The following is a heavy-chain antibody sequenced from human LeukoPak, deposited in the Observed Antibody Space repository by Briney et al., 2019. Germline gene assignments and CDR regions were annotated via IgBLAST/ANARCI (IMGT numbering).Heavy chain of an antibody. V-gene: IGHV3-74*01. CDR3: AHARGRGITMVRGVLINPAKEY. J-gene: IGHJ4*02. Sequence: GRSLRLAWEAAAFTFSILSMMWVRQPPGKWMGCVSRINSDGSSTSYADCGKGRFTIARDNCKITLYLRMTRLRAEYTAIYYRAHARGRGITMVRGVLINPAKEYWGQGTVVSVSS. CDR1: AFTFSILS. CDR2: INSDGSST. D-gene: IGHD3-10*01.